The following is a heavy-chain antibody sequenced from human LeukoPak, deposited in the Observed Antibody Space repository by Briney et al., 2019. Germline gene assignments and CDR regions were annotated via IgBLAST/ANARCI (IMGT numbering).Heavy chain of an antibody. CDR1: GGSISSYY. CDR3: AGVVVAAYHREYYFDY. Sequence: SETLSLTCTVSGGSISSYYWSWIRQPPGKGLEWIGYTYYSGSTNYNPSLKSRVTISVDTSKNQFSLQLSSVTAADTAVYYCAGVVVAAYHREYYFDYWGQGTLVTVSS. D-gene: IGHD2-15*01. CDR2: TYYSGST. V-gene: IGHV4-59*01. J-gene: IGHJ4*02.